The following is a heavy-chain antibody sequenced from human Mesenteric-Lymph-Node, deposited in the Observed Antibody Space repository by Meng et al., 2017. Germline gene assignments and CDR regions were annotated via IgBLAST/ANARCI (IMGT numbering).Heavy chain of an antibody. CDR2: ISSSGDTI. CDR1: GFTFSSYE. Sequence: GESLKISCVVSGFTFSSYEMNWVRQAPGKGLEWLSYISSSGDTIYYADSVKGRFTISRDNAKNSLYLQMNSLRAEDTAVYFCATVTGNSGNSRWWAFDIWGQGTMVTVSS. CDR3: ATVTGNSGNSRWWAFDI. V-gene: IGHV3-48*03. J-gene: IGHJ3*02. D-gene: IGHD1-26*01.